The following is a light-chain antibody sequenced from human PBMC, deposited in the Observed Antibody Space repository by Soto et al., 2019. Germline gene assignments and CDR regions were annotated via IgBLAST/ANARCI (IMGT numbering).Light chain of an antibody. CDR3: SSYTSSSTLPPFYV. V-gene: IGLV2-14*01. CDR1: SSDVGGYNY. Sequence: QSVLTQPASVSGSPGQSITISCTGTSSDVGGYNYVSWYQQHPGKAPKLMIYDVSNRPSGVSNRFSGSKSGNTASLTISGLQAEDEADYYCSSYTSSSTLPPFYVFGTGTKLTVL. CDR2: DVS. J-gene: IGLJ1*01.